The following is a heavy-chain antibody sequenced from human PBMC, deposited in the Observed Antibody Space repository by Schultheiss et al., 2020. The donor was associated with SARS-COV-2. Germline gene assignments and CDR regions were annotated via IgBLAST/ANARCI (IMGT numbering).Heavy chain of an antibody. J-gene: IGHJ4*02. Sequence: SETLSLTCTVSGGSISSGSYYWSWIRQPAGKGLEWIGRIYTSGSTNYNPSLKSRVTISVDTSKNQFSLKLSSVTAADTAVYYCASYDSSGYYPIDYWGQGTLVTVSS. CDR3: ASYDSSGYYPIDY. V-gene: IGHV4-61*02. CDR2: IYTSGST. D-gene: IGHD3-22*01. CDR1: GGSISSGSYY.